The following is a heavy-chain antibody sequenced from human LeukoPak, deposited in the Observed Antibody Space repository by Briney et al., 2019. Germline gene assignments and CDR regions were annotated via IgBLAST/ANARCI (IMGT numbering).Heavy chain of an antibody. D-gene: IGHD1-26*01. CDR2: IYSGGNT. CDR1: GFTVSDKY. J-gene: IGHJ5*02. Sequence: PGGSLRLSCAASGFTVSDKYMSWVRQAPGKGLEWISVIYSGGNTYYADSVKGRFTLSRDNSNNTLYLRMNSLRAEDTAIYYCAKGLGVGATASWFDPWGQGTLVTVSS. CDR3: AKGLGVGATASWFDP. V-gene: IGHV3-53*01.